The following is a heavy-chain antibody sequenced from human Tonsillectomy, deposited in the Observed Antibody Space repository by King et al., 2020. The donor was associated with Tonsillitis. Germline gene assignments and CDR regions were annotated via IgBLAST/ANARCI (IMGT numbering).Heavy chain of an antibody. Sequence: QLQESGPGLVKPSETLSLTCTVSGGSISSYYWSWILQPPGKGLEWIGYIYYSGSTNSNPSLKSRVTISVDTSKNQFSLKLSSVTAADTAVYYCARREYSSSSHFDYWGQGTLVTVSS. J-gene: IGHJ4*02. CDR1: GGSISSYY. CDR2: IYYSGST. CDR3: ARREYSSSSHFDY. D-gene: IGHD6-6*01. V-gene: IGHV4-59*08.